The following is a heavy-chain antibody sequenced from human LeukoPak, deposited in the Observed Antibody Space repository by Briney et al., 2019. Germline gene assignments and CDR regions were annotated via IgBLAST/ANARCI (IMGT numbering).Heavy chain of an antibody. Sequence: GASVKVSCKASGYTFTSYGISWVRQAPGQGLEWMGWISAYNGNTNYAQKLQGRVAMTTDTSTSTAYMELRSLRSDDTAVYYCARDYDYVWGTRQRDAFDIWGQGTMVTVSS. CDR2: ISAYNGNT. J-gene: IGHJ3*02. V-gene: IGHV1-18*01. CDR3: ARDYDYVWGTRQRDAFDI. D-gene: IGHD3-16*01. CDR1: GYTFTSYG.